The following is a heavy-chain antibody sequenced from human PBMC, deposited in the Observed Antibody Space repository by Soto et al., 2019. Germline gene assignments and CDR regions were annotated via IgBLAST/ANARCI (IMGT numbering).Heavy chain of an antibody. CDR3: ARLLHDSRGYYYFDY. D-gene: IGHD3-22*01. CDR2: NYYSGSI. V-gene: IGHV4-39*01. CDR1: GVSITSSSYY. Sequence: PSETLSLTCPVSGVSITSSSYYWGWIRQSPGKGLEWIASNYYSGSIYNNPSLKRRVTMSVDTSKNQFSLKLSSVTAADTAVYYCARLLHDSRGYYYFDYWGLGTLVT. J-gene: IGHJ4*02.